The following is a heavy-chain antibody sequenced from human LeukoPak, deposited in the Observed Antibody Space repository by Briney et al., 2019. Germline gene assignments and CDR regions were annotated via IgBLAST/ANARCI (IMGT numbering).Heavy chain of an antibody. Sequence: PGGSLRLSCAASGFTFSSYGMHWVRQAAGKWLEWVAFIRYDGSNKYYADSVKGRFTISRDNSKNTLYLQMNSLRAEDTAVYYCVYYYGDGDYWGQGTLSPSPQ. CDR1: GFTFSSYG. CDR3: VYYYGDGDY. V-gene: IGHV3-30*02. J-gene: IGHJ4*02. D-gene: IGHD4-17*01. CDR2: IRYDGSNK.